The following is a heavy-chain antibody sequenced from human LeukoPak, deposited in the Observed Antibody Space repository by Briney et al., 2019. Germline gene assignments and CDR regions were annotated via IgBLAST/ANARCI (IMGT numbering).Heavy chain of an antibody. D-gene: IGHD6-19*01. CDR1: GGSISSYY. V-gene: IGHV4-59*01. J-gene: IGHJ5*02. CDR3: ARDRYPGWSEEFDP. Sequence: SETLSLTCTVSGGSISSYYWSWIRQPPGKGLEWIGYIYYSGSTNYNPSLKSRVTISVDTSKNQFSLKLSSVTAADTAVYYCARDRYPGWSEEFDPWGQGTLVTVSS. CDR2: IYYSGST.